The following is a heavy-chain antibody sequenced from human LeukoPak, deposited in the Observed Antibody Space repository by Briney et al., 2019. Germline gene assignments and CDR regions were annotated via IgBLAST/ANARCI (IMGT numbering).Heavy chain of an antibody. CDR2: IVVGSGNT. Sequence: SVKVSCKASGFTFTSSAMQWVRQARGQRLEWIGWIVVGSGNTSYAQKFQERVTITRDMSTSTAYMELSSLRSEDTAVYYCAAVVIGGDYYGSGKRRFDPWGQGTLVTVSS. CDR1: GFTFTSSA. J-gene: IGHJ5*02. CDR3: AAVVIGGDYYGSGKRRFDP. V-gene: IGHV1-58*02. D-gene: IGHD3-10*01.